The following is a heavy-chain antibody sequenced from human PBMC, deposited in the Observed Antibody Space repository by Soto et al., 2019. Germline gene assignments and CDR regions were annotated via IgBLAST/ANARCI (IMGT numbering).Heavy chain of an antibody. J-gene: IGHJ4*02. CDR2: INPSGGST. CDR1: GYTFTSYY. D-gene: IGHD3-10*01. V-gene: IGHV1-46*03. Sequence: ASVNVSCKASGYTFTSYYMHWVRQAPRQGLEWMGIINPSGGSTSYAQKFQGRVTMTRDTSTSTVYMELSSLRSEDTAVYYCARGGYYGSGSYPPLSYFDYWGQGTLVTVSS. CDR3: ARGGYYGSGSYPPLSYFDY.